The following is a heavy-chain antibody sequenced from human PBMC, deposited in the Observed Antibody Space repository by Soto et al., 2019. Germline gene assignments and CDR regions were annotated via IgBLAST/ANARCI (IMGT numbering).Heavy chain of an antibody. Sequence: QVQLVQSGTEVKKPGASVKVSCKASGYTFTSYGISWVRQAPGQGLEWMGWISAYNGNTNYAQKLQGRVTMTTDTSTRTAYMELRRLRSDDTAVYYWARDIPEFMLTGYYSYYYYGMDVWGQGTTFTVSS. CDR2: ISAYNGNT. V-gene: IGHV1-18*01. CDR1: GYTFTSYG. CDR3: ARDIPEFMLTGYYSYYYYGMDV. J-gene: IGHJ6*02. D-gene: IGHD3-9*01.